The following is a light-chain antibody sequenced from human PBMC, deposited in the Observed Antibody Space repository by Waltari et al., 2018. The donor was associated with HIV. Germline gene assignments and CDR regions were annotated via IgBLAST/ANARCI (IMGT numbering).Light chain of an antibody. CDR1: QSVMSSSNSKNQ. Sequence: DIVMTQSPDSLAVSLGERATINCKSSQSVMSSSNSKNQLAWYQQKPGQPPKLLIYWAFARHSGVPDRFSGSGSGTDFTLTISSLQAEDVAVYYCQQYRTLPLTFCQGTKLQIK. CDR3: QQYRTLPLT. J-gene: IGKJ2*01. CDR2: WAF. V-gene: IGKV4-1*01.